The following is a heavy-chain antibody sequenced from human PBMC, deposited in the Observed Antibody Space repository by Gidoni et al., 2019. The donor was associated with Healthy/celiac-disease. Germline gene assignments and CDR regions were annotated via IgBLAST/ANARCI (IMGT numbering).Heavy chain of an antibody. J-gene: IGHJ3*02. D-gene: IGHD3-22*01. CDR1: GYTFTGYY. V-gene: IGHV1-2*02. CDR2: INPNSGGT. CDR3: ARGQMRVVISPDAFDI. Sequence: QVQLVQSGAEVKQPGASVKVSCKASGYTFTGYYMHWVRQAPGQGLEWMGWINPNSGGTNYAQKFQGRVTMTRDTSISTAYMELSRLRSDDTAVYYCARGQMRVVISPDAFDIWGQGTMVTVSS.